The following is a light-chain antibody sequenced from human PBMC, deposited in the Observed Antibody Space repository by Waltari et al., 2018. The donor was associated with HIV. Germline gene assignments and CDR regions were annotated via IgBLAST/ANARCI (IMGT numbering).Light chain of an antibody. CDR2: EVS. J-gene: IGLJ3*02. V-gene: IGLV2-14*01. CDR1: SSDVGGSNY. CDR3: SSYTSSSNWV. Sequence: QSALTQPASVSRSPGQSITISCPGPSSDVGGSNYVSWYQQHPGKAPKLMIYEVSNRPSGVSNRFSGSKSGNTASLTISGLQAEDEADYYCSSYTSSSNWVFGGGTKLTVL.